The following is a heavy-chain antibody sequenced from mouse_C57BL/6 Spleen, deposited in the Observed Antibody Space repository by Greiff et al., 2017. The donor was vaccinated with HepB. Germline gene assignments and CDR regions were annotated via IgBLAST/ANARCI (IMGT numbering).Heavy chain of an antibody. CDR3: ARRAIYDGYPFAY. Sequence: VMLVESGAELVKPGASVKISCKASGYAFSSYWMNWVKQRPGKGLEWIGQIYPGDGDTNYNGKFKGKATLTADNASSTAYMQLSSLTSEDSAVYFCARRAIYDGYPFAYWGQGTLVTVSA. D-gene: IGHD2-3*01. V-gene: IGHV1-80*01. CDR2: IYPGDGDT. J-gene: IGHJ3*01. CDR1: GYAFSSYW.